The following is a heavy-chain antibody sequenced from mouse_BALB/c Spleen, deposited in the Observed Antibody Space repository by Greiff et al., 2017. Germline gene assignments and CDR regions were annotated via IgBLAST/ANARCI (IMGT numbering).Heavy chain of an antibody. Sequence: DVHLVESGGGLVQPGGSLKLSCAASGFTFSSYTMSWVRQTPDKRLEWVATISSGGSYTYYPDSVKGRFTISRDNAKNTLYLQMSSLKSEDTAMYYCARRENGSIFDYWGQGTTLTVSS. CDR1: GFTFSSYT. CDR2: ISSGGSYT. CDR3: ARRENGSIFDY. V-gene: IGHV5-6*03. D-gene: IGHD2-2*01. J-gene: IGHJ2*01.